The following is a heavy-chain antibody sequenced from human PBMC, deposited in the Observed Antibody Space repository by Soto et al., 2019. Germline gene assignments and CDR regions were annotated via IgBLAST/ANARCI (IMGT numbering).Heavy chain of an antibody. Sequence: PSETLSLTCTVSGGSISSSYWSWIRQHPGKGLEWIGYIYYSGSTYYNPSLKSRVTISVDTSKNQFSLKLSSVTAADTAVYYCTRDPSPWAQGPLVPVPP. J-gene: IGHJ4*02. CDR1: GGSISSSY. CDR3: TRDPSP. CDR2: IYYSGST. V-gene: IGHV4-59*06.